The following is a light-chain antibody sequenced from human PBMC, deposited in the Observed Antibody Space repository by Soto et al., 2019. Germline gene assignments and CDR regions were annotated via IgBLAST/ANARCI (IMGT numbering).Light chain of an antibody. J-gene: IGLJ1*01. CDR3: QSYDSSLSAHYV. CDR1: SSNIGATYD. Sequence: QSALAQPPSVSGALGQRVTISCTGSSSNIGATYDVQWYQQLPGTAPKLLIYGNSNRPSGVPDRFSGSKSGTSASLAITGLQADDEADYYCQSYDSSLSAHYVFGTGTKVPVL. CDR2: GNS. V-gene: IGLV1-40*01.